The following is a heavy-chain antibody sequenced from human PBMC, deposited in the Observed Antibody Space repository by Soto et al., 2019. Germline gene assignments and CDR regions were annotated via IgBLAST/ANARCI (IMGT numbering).Heavy chain of an antibody. Sequence: LGGSLRLSCAASGFTFDDYAMHWVRQAPGKGLEWVSGISWNSGSIGYADSVKGRFTISRDNAKNSLYLQMNSLRAEDTALYYCAKDPVYLPPSWGQGTLVTVSS. CDR2: ISWNSGSI. CDR3: AKDPVYLPPS. J-gene: IGHJ5*02. D-gene: IGHD1-20*01. V-gene: IGHV3-9*01. CDR1: GFTFDDYA.